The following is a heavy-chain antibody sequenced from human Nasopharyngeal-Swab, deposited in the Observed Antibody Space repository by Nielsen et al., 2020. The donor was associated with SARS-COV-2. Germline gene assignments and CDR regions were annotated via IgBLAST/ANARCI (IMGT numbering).Heavy chain of an antibody. D-gene: IGHD4-17*01. Sequence: GGSLRLSCAASGFTFSSYAMHWVRQAPGKGLEWVAVISYDGSNKYYADSVKGRFTISRDNSKNTLYLQMNSLRAEDTALYYCAKVRDYGDYWGYAFDIWGQGTMVTVSS. CDR2: ISYDGSNK. V-gene: IGHV3-30-3*01. CDR3: AKVRDYGDYWGYAFDI. CDR1: GFTFSSYA. J-gene: IGHJ3*02.